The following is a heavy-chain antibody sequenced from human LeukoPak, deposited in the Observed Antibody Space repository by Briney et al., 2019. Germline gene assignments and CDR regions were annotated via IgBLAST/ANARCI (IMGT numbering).Heavy chain of an antibody. Sequence: GGSLRLSCAASGFTFSRYGMHWVRQAPGKGLEWVAVISYDGSNKYYADSVKGRFTISRDNSKNTLYLQMNSLRAEDTAVYYCAKGRGVYDFWSGYYTFDYWGQGTLVTVSS. V-gene: IGHV3-30*18. CDR1: GFTFSRYG. CDR2: ISYDGSNK. CDR3: AKGRGVYDFWSGYYTFDY. J-gene: IGHJ4*02. D-gene: IGHD3-3*01.